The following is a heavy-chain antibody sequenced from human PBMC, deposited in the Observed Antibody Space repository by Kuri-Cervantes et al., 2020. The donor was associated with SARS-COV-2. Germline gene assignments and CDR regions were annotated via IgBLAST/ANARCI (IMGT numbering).Heavy chain of an antibody. CDR2: IIPIFGTA. CDR3: ARALASDFWSGYYATPDAFDI. V-gene: IGHV1-69*13. J-gene: IGHJ3*02. CDR1: GGTFSSYA. D-gene: IGHD3-3*01. Sequence: SVKVSCKASGGTFSSYAISWVRQAPGQGLEWMGGIIPIFGTANYAQKFQGRVTITADESTSTAYMELSSLRSDDTAVYYCARALASDFWSGYYATPDAFDIWGQGTMVTVSS.